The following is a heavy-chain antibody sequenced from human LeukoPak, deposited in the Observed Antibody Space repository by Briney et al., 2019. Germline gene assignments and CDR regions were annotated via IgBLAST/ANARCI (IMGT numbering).Heavy chain of an antibody. Sequence: PSETLSLTCAVYGGSFSGYYWSWIRQPPGKGLDWIGEINHSGSTNYNPSLKSRVTISVDTSKNQFSLKLSSVTAADTAVYYCERGIRYYYDSSGYYPLNWFDPWGQGTLVTVSS. CDR2: INHSGST. V-gene: IGHV4-34*01. D-gene: IGHD3-22*01. CDR3: ERGIRYYYDSSGYYPLNWFDP. CDR1: GGSFSGYY. J-gene: IGHJ5*02.